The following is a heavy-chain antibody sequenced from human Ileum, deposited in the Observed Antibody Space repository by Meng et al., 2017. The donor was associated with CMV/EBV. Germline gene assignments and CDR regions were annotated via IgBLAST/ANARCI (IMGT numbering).Heavy chain of an antibody. CDR1: GYSFPNYP. V-gene: IGHV1-18*01. CDR3: ARGAGYNLDY. Sequence: ASVKVSCKASGYSFPNYPVTWVRQAPGQGLEWMGCINTYNGNTDYAQKLQGRVTMTTDSSTSTVYMELRSLRSEDTAVYYCARGAGYNLDYWGQGTLVTVSS. CDR2: INTYNGNT. J-gene: IGHJ4*02. D-gene: IGHD5-24*01.